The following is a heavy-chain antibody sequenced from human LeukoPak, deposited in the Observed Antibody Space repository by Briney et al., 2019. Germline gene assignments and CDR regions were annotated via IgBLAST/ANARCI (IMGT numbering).Heavy chain of an antibody. CDR3: YGGSGSDENWFDP. CDR1: GFTFSSYW. J-gene: IGHJ5*02. CDR2: INSDGSST. V-gene: IGHV3-74*01. D-gene: IGHD4-23*01. Sequence: PGGSLRLSCAASGFTFSSYWMHWVRQAPGKGLVWVSRINSDGSSTSYADSVKGRFTISRDNAKNTLYLQMNSLRAEDTAEYYCYGGSGSDENWFDPWGQGTLVTVSS.